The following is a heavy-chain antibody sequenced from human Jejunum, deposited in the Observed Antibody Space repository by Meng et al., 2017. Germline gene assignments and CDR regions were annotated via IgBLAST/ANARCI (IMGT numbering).Heavy chain of an antibody. V-gene: IGHV3-23*01. CDR1: GLTFSTYA. CDR3: ATASAGSDYFLSEYFQH. Sequence: GGSLRLSCAASGLTFSTYAMSWVRQAPGKGLEWVASISGRGGSLYYPDSVRGRFIVSRDNSRDTLYLQVTTLRVEDTAIYYCATASAGSDYFLSEYFQHWGLGTLVTVSS. D-gene: IGHD2/OR15-2a*01. J-gene: IGHJ1*01. CDR2: ISGRGGSL.